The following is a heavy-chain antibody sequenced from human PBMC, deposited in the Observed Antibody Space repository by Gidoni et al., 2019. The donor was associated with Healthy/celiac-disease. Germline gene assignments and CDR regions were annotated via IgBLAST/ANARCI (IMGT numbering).Heavy chain of an antibody. V-gene: IGHV4-34*01. CDR3: ARDGTTGSDY. D-gene: IGHD1-7*01. J-gene: IGHJ4*02. CDR2: INHSGST. CDR1: GGSFSGYY. Sequence: VQLQPWCAGLFQPSETLSLTCAVYGGSFSGYYWSWSRQPPGKGLEWIGEINHSGSTNYNPSLKSRVTISVDTSKNQFSLKLSSVTAADTAVYYCARDGTTGSDYWGQGTLVTVSS.